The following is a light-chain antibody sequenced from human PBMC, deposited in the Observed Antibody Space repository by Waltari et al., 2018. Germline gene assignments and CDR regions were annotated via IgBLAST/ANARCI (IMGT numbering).Light chain of an antibody. CDR1: SSDVGSYTL. J-gene: IGLJ2*01. CDR2: ECS. Sequence: QSALTQPASVSGSPGQSITISCTGTSSDVGSYTLVSWFQHHPGKAPQLMIYECSNRPSGVSNRFSGSKSGNTASLTISGLQAEDEADYYCCSYASGDTILFGGGTKLTVL. V-gene: IGLV2-23*01. CDR3: CSYASGDTIL.